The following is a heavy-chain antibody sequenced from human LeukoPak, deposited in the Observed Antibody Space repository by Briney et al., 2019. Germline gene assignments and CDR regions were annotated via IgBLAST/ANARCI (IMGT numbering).Heavy chain of an antibody. CDR3: ARGMSGSYGYDAFDI. CDR2: IIPILGIA. J-gene: IGHJ3*02. Sequence: SVKVSCKASGGTFSSYAISWVRQAPGQGLEWMGRIIPILGIANYAQKFQGRVTMTRDTSISTAYMELSRLRSDDTAVYYCARGMSGSYGYDAFDIWGQGTMVTVSS. D-gene: IGHD1-26*01. V-gene: IGHV1-69*04. CDR1: GGTFSSYA.